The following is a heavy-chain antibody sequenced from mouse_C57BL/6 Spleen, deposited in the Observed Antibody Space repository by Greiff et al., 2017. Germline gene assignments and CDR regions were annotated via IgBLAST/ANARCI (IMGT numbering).Heavy chain of an antibody. D-gene: IGHD2-4*01. J-gene: IGHJ3*01. CDR3: VRRDIYYDYGRAWFAY. V-gene: IGHV1-59*01. Sequence: QVQLQQPGAELVRPGTSVKLSCKASGYTFTSYWMHWVKQRPGQGLEWIGVIDPSDSYTNYNQKFKGKATLTVDTSSSTAYMQLSSLTSEDSAVYYCVRRDIYYDYGRAWFAYWGQGTLVTVSA. CDR1: GYTFTSYW. CDR2: IDPSDSYT.